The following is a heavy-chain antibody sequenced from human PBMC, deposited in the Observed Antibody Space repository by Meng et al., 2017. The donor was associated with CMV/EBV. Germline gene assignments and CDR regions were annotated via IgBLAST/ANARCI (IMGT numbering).Heavy chain of an antibody. CDR1: GYSFTSYW. J-gene: IGHJ4*02. Sequence: KVSCKGSGYSFTSYWIGWVRQMPGKGLEWMGIIYPGDSDTRYSPSFQGQVTISADKSISTAYLQWSSLKASDTAVYYCARQPYYYDSSGYYRGDFDYWGQGTLVTVSS. CDR3: ARQPYYYDSSGYYRGDFDY. V-gene: IGHV5-51*01. D-gene: IGHD3-22*01. CDR2: IYPGDSDT.